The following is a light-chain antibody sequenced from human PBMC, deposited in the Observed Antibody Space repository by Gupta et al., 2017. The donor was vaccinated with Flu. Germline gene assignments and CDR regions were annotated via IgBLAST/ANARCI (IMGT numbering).Light chain of an antibody. CDR3: GTWDSSMDAVV. Sequence: TGGGKDIGKNNGYWYQEITGTAPGLVMYDDNKGPSGITERLSGSKSGTSATLGITGVQTGDEADYYCGTWDSSMDAVVFGGGTKLTVL. CDR2: DDN. CDR1: GKDIGKNN. V-gene: IGLV1-51*01. J-gene: IGLJ2*01.